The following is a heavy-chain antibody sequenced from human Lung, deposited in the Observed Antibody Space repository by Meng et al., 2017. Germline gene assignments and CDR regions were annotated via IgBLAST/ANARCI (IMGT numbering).Heavy chain of an antibody. D-gene: IGHD4-11*01. CDR2: INHSGST. Sequence: VQLQQWGAGLLKPSETLSLTVVVSGGSFSDYYWSWIRQPPGKGLEWIGEINHSGSTNYNPSLESRATISVDTSQNNLSLKLSSVTAADSAVYYCARGPTTMAHDFGYWGQGTLVTVSS. CDR1: GGSFSDYY. V-gene: IGHV4-34*01. CDR3: ARGPTTMAHDFGY. J-gene: IGHJ4*02.